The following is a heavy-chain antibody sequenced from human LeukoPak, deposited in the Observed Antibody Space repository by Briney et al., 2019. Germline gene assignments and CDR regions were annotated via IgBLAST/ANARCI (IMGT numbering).Heavy chain of an antibody. D-gene: IGHD6-19*01. CDR1: GYSITSSNC. J-gene: IGHJ3*02. CDR2: IFYNGGA. CDR3: VRNQAEASNHGAMDI. V-gene: IGHV4-28*01. Sequence: SETLSLTCTVSGYSITSSNCWGWIRQPPGKGLEWIGYIFYNGGAYYNTSLNSRVTLSIDASKNQFSLKLRSVTAVDTAMYYCVRNQAEASNHGAMDIWGQGTMVTVSS.